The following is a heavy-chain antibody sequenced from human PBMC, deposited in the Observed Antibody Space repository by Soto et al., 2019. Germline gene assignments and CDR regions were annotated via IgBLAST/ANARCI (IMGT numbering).Heavy chain of an antibody. D-gene: IGHD6-6*01. Sequence: SETLSLTCTVSGGSINTFYWSWVRQPAGKGLEWIGRIFSSGSTSFNPSLKSRVAISVDTSKNQFSLKLSSVTAADTAVYYCARDQRIAAYNWFDPWGQGTLVTVSS. J-gene: IGHJ5*02. CDR1: GGSINTFY. CDR3: ARDQRIAAYNWFDP. V-gene: IGHV4-4*07. CDR2: IFSSGST.